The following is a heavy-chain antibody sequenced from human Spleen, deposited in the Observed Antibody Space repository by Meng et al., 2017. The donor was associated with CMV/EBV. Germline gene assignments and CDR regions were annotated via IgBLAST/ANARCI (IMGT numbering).Heavy chain of an antibody. V-gene: IGHV7-4-1*02. Sequence: GYTFTNYTMHWVRQAPGQGLEWMGWINTNTGNPTYAQGFTGRFVFSLDTSVSTAYLQISSLKAEDTAVYYCAREPIAVAGKVNWFDPWGQGTLVTVSS. CDR3: AREPIAVAGKVNWFDP. D-gene: IGHD6-19*01. CDR1: GYTFTNYT. CDR2: INTNTGNP. J-gene: IGHJ5*02.